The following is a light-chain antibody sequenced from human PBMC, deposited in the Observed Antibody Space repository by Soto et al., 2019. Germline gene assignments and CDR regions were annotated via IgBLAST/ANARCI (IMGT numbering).Light chain of an antibody. CDR1: QRISSY. CDR3: QQSYSTPIT. J-gene: IGKJ5*01. Sequence: DIQMTQSPSSLSASVGARVTISCRASQRISSYLNWYQQKPGKAPKLLSSAASSLKSGVPSRFSGSGSGTDFTLTISSVQPEDFATYYCQQSYSTPITFGQGARLEIK. V-gene: IGKV1-39*01. CDR2: AAS.